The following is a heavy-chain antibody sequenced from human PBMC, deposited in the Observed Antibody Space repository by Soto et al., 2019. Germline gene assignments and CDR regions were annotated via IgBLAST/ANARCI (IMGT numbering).Heavy chain of an antibody. CDR3: ARDHCSGGSCYSG. D-gene: IGHD2-15*01. CDR1: GGSFSGYY. V-gene: IGHV4-34*01. CDR2: INHSGST. J-gene: IGHJ4*02. Sequence: SETLSLTCAVYGGSFSGYYWSWIRQPPGKGLEWIGEINHSGSTNYNPSLKSRVTISVDTSKNQFSLKLSSVTAADTAVYYCARDHCSGGSCYSGWGQGTLVTVSS.